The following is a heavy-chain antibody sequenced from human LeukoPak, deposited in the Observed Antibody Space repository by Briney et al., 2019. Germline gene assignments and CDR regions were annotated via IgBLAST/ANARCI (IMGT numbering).Heavy chain of an antibody. CDR1: GGTFSSYA. J-gene: IGHJ4*02. Sequence: SVKVSCKASGGTFSSYAISWVRQAPGQGLEWVGGIIPIFGTANYAQKFQGRVTITADESTSTAYMELSSLRSEDTAVYYCARDRSGSYPRYYFDYWGQGTLVTVSS. CDR3: ARDRSGSYPRYYFDY. V-gene: IGHV1-69*13. D-gene: IGHD1-26*01. CDR2: IIPIFGTA.